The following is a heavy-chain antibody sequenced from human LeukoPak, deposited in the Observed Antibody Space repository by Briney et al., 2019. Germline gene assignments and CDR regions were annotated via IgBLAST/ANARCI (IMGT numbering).Heavy chain of an antibody. Sequence: PGGSLRLSCAASGFTFTSYAMSWVRQAPGKGLEWVLEISGSVGSTYYADSVKGRFTISRDNSKNTLFLQMGSLRAEDMAVYYCARGGSIAARPIDYWGQGTLVTVSS. CDR2: ISGSVGST. J-gene: IGHJ4*02. CDR3: ARGGSIAARPIDY. D-gene: IGHD6-6*01. CDR1: GFTFTSYA. V-gene: IGHV3-23*01.